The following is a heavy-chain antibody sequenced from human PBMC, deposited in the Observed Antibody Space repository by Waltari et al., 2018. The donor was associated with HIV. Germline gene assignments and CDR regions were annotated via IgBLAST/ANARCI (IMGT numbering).Heavy chain of an antibody. CDR3: ARRLVGADAFEI. J-gene: IGHJ3*02. V-gene: IGHV5-51*03. Sequence: VQLVQSGAAVKKPGDSLKIPCQASGYIFTSYWVGWVRQTAENGLEWMGIVYPADSDTTYNPSFRGQVTISVDTSVNTAYLQWGRLKASDYAIYFCARRLVGADAFEIWGQGTVVIVSS. D-gene: IGHD1-26*01. CDR1: GYIFTSYW. CDR2: VYPADSDT.